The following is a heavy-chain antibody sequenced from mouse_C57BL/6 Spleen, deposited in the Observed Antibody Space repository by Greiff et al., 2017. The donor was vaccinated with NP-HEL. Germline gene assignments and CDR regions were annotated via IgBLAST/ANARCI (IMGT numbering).Heavy chain of an antibody. CDR3: ARRAWTGIRYYAMDY. V-gene: IGHV1-59*01. CDR2: IDPSDSYT. Sequence: VQLQQSGAELVRPGTSVKLSCKASGYTFTSYWMHWVKQRPGQGLEWIGVIDPSDSYTNYNQKFKGKATLTVDTSSSTAYMQLSSLTSEDSAVYYCARRAWTGIRYYAMDYWGQGTSVTVSS. D-gene: IGHD2-4*01. J-gene: IGHJ4*01. CDR1: GYTFTSYW.